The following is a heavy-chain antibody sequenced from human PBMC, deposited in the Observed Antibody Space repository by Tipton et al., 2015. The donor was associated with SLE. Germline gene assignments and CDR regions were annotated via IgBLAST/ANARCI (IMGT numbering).Heavy chain of an antibody. Sequence: TLSLTCTVSGGSISRSSYYWGWIRQPPGKGLEWIGGIYYSGSTYYNPSIKSRVPISVDTSKNQFSLRLSSVTAADTAVYYCARHADSSFVFSSRIDYWGQGTLVTVSS. CDR3: ARHADSSFVFSSRIDY. CDR2: IYYSGST. V-gene: IGHV4-39*07. CDR1: GGSISRSSYY. D-gene: IGHD6-13*01. J-gene: IGHJ4*02.